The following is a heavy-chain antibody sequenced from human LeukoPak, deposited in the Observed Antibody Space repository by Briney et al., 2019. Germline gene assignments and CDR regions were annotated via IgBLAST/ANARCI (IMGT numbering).Heavy chain of an antibody. D-gene: IGHD3-22*01. Sequence: GRSLRLSCAASGFIFSGYGIHWVRQAPGKGLEWVAVIWHDGSDKYYADSVKGRCTISRDNSKNTLYLQMNSLRAEDTAVYYCAREDYYDASGEWYFDLWGRGTLVTVSS. CDR1: GFIFSGYG. CDR2: IWHDGSDK. J-gene: IGHJ2*01. V-gene: IGHV3-33*01. CDR3: AREDYYDASGEWYFDL.